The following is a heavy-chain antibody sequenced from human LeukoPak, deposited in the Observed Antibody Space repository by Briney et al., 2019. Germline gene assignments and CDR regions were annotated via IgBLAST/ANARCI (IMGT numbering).Heavy chain of an antibody. D-gene: IGHD3-22*01. Sequence: SETLSLTCTVSGGSINSAAYYWDWIRQPAGKGLEWIGRIYSGGGTNYNPSLKSRVTISIDTSTNQFSLKLISVTAADTAVYYCARDSFYNSGGYFDYWGQGALVTVSS. CDR2: IYSGGGT. J-gene: IGHJ4*02. CDR3: ARDSFYNSGGYFDY. V-gene: IGHV4-61*02. CDR1: GGSINSAAYY.